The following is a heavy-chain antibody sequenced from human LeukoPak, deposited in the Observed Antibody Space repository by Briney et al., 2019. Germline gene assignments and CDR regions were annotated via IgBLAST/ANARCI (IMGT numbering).Heavy chain of an antibody. CDR2: INPSGCST. V-gene: IGHV1-46*01. Sequence: ASVKVSCKASGYTFTSYYMHWVRQAPGQGLEWMGIINPSGCSTSYAQKLQGRVTMTRDMSTSTVYMELSSLRSEDTAVYYCARVVSTSSSTRGVFYPYFAYWGQGTLVTVSS. CDR3: ARVVSTSSSTRGVFYPYFAY. D-gene: IGHD5/OR15-5a*01. CDR1: GYTFTSYY. J-gene: IGHJ4*02.